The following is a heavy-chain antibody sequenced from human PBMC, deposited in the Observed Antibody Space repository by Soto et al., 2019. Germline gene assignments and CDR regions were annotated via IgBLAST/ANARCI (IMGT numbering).Heavy chain of an antibody. Sequence: PGGSLRLSCAASGFTFSSYSMNWVRQAPGKGLELVAVISYDGSNKYYADSVKGRFTISRDNSKNTLYLQMNSLRAEDTAVYYCARDPLWGTAMVLWYFDLWGRGTLVTVSS. CDR3: ARDPLWGTAMVLWYFDL. V-gene: IGHV3-30*05. D-gene: IGHD5-18*01. CDR2: ISYDGSNK. J-gene: IGHJ2*01. CDR1: GFTFSSYS.